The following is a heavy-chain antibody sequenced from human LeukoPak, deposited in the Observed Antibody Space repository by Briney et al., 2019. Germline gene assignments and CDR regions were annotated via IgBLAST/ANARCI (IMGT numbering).Heavy chain of an antibody. Sequence: GGSLRLSCAASKFTFSLYNMNWVRQAPGKGLEWVSYISSSSSTIYYADSVKGRFTVSRDNAKSSLYLQMNSLRDEDTAVYYCARDRSGGYVSYFDYWGQGTLVTVSS. D-gene: IGHD3-22*01. CDR1: KFTFSLYN. J-gene: IGHJ4*02. V-gene: IGHV3-48*02. CDR3: ARDRSGGYVSYFDY. CDR2: ISSSSSTI.